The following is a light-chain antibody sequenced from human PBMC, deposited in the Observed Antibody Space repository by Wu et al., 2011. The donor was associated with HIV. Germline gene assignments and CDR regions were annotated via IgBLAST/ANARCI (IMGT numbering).Light chain of an antibody. V-gene: IGKV3-20*01. CDR3: QHYGTSPQVT. Sequence: EIVLTQSPGTLSLSPGERATLSCRASQSFTSSYLAWYQQKPGRAPRLLIYGASSRATGIPDRFSGSASGRDFTLTINRLETEDFAVYYCQHYGTSPQVTFGGGPRWRSN. CDR1: QSFTSSY. J-gene: IGKJ4*01. CDR2: GAS.